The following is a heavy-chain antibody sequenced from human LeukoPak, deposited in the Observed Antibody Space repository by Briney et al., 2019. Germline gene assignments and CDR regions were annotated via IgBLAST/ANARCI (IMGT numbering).Heavy chain of an antibody. J-gene: IGHJ4*02. V-gene: IGHV3-21*01. CDR1: GFTFSSYS. D-gene: IGHD2-2*01. CDR2: ISSSSSYI. CDR3: ARDRYCSSTSCLFDY. Sequence: GGSLRLSCAASGFTFSSYSMNWVRQAPGKGLEWVSSISSSSSYIYYADSVKGRFTISRDNAKNSLYLQMNSLRAEDTAVYYCARDRYCSSTSCLFDYWGQGTLVTVPS.